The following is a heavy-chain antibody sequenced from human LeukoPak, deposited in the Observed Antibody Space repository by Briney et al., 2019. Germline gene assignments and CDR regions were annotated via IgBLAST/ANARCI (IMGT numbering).Heavy chain of an antibody. Sequence: WASVKVSCKASGYTFTGYYMHWVRQASGQGREWMGWINPNSGGTNYAQKFQGRVTMTRDTSISTAYMALSRLRSDDTAVYYCARDRGVDYCSGGSCSHYYYYMDVWGKGTTVTIS. CDR1: GYTFTGYY. D-gene: IGHD2-15*01. V-gene: IGHV1-2*02. CDR3: ARDRGVDYCSGGSCSHYYYYMDV. J-gene: IGHJ6*03. CDR2: INPNSGGT.